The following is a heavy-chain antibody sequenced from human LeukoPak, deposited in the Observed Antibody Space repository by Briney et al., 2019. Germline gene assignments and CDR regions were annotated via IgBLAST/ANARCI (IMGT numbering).Heavy chain of an antibody. D-gene: IGHD3-3*01. V-gene: IGHV4-59*01. CDR2: IYYSGST. CDR3: ARGHDFWSGYYQGFDP. Sequence: SETLSLTCTVSGGSISSYYWSWIRQPPGKGLEWIGYIYYSGSTNYNPSLKSRVTISVDTSKNQFSLKLSSVTAVDTAVYYCARGHDFWSGYYQGFDPWGQGTLVTVSS. J-gene: IGHJ5*02. CDR1: GGSISSYY.